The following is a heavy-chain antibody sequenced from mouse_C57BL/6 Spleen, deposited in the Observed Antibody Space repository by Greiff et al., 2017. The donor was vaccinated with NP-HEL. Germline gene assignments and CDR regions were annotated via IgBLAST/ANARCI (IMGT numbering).Heavy chain of an antibody. CDR2: IDPSDSYT. J-gene: IGHJ4*01. CDR3: ARCHYGSSHYAMDY. CDR1: GYTFTSYW. D-gene: IGHD1-1*01. V-gene: IGHV1-69*01. Sequence: QVQLQQPGAELVMPGASVKLSCKASGYTFTSYWMHWVKQRPGQGLEWIGEIDPSDSYTNYNQKFKGKATLTVDKSSSTAYMQLSSLTSEDSAVYYCARCHYGSSHYAMDYWGQGTSVTVSS.